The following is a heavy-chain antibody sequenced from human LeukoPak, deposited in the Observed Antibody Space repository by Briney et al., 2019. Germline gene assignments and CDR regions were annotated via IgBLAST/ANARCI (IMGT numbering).Heavy chain of an antibody. CDR2: ISPSGGIT. V-gene: IGHV3-23*01. D-gene: IGHD3-16*01. Sequence: GGSLRLSCAASGFTFSSHGMNWVRQAPGKGLEWVSGISPSGGITYYTDSVKGRFTISRDNSKNTLSLQMNSLRAEDTAVYYCAKDDDWGRYKHWGQGTLVTVSS. J-gene: IGHJ1*01. CDR1: GFTFSSHG. CDR3: AKDDDWGRYKH.